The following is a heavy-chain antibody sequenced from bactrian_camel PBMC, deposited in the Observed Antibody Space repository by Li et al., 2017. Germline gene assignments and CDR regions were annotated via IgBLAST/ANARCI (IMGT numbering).Heavy chain of an antibody. J-gene: IGHJ4*01. CDR2: FYSDSSNT. D-gene: IGHD5*01. Sequence: HVQLVESGGGLVQPGGSLRLSCAASGVTFNNHYMNWVRQAPGKGLEWVSTFYSDSSNTYSTDSVKGRFTISRDNAKNTLYLQMNSLKTEDTAVYHCATGLNGLVRGGQGTQVTVS. CDR1: GVTFNNHY. V-gene: IGHV3-2*01.